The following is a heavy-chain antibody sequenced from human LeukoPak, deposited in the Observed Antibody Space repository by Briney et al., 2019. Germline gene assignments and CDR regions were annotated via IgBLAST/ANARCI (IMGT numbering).Heavy chain of an antibody. Sequence: PSETLSLTCAVYGGSFSGYYWSWIRQPPGKGLEWIGEINHSGSTNYNPSLKSRVTISVDTSKNQFSLKLSSVTAADTAVYYCARELYSSGYHDAFDIWGQGTMVTVSS. V-gene: IGHV4-34*01. CDR2: INHSGST. CDR3: ARELYSSGYHDAFDI. D-gene: IGHD3-22*01. CDR1: GGSFSGYY. J-gene: IGHJ3*02.